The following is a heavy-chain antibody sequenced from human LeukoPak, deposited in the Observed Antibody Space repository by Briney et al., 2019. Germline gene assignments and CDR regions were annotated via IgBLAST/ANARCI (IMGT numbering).Heavy chain of an antibody. J-gene: IGHJ4*02. CDR1: GYCFTRYW. CDR3: ARTRMVRGVIIEFDY. D-gene: IGHD3-10*01. V-gene: IGHV5-51*01. CDR2: IYPDDSDT. Sequence: GESLKISCKVSGYCFTRYWSGWVRQMPGKGLEWMGFIYPDDSDTRYRPSFQGQVTISADKSISTAYLQWSSLKASDSAMYYCARTRMVRGVIIEFDYWGQGTLVTVSS.